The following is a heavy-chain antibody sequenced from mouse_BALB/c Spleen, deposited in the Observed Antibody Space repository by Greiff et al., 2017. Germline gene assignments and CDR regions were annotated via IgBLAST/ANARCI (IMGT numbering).Heavy chain of an antibody. J-gene: IGHJ2*01. V-gene: IGHV5-17*02. CDR1: GFTFSSFG. CDR3: ARSGYYYGSSWGYFDY. CDR2: ISSGSSTI. Sequence: EVQVVESGGGLVQPGGSRKLSCAASGFTFSSFGMHWVRQAPEKGLEWVAYISSGSSTIYYADTVKGRFTISRDNPKNTLFLQMTSLRSEDTAMYYCARSGYYYGSSWGYFDYWGQGTTLTVSS. D-gene: IGHD1-1*01.